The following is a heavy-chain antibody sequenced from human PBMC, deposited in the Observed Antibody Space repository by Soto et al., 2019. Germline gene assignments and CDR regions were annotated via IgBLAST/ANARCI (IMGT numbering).Heavy chain of an antibody. J-gene: IGHJ4*02. CDR3: APWFGAFDY. Sequence: QVQLVESGGGVVQPGRSLRLSCAASGFTFSSYGMHWVRQAPGKGLEWVAVISYDGSNKYYADYVKGRFTISRDNSKNTLYLQMNSLRAEDTAVYYCAPWFGAFDYWGQGPLVTVSS. CDR2: ISYDGSNK. CDR1: GFTFSSYG. V-gene: IGHV3-30*03. D-gene: IGHD3-10*01.